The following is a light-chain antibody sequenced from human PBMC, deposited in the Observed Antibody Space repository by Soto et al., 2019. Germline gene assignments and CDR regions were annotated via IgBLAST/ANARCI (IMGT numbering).Light chain of an antibody. V-gene: IGLV1-40*01. CDR2: GNS. Sequence: QSVRTQPPSESRAPGQRVTISCTGSSSNIGAGYDVHWYQQLPGTAPKLLIYGNSNRPSGVPDRFSGSKSGTSASLAITGLQAEDEANYYCQSYDSSLSGLVFGTGTKLTLL. CDR3: QSYDSSLSGLV. CDR1: SSNIGAGYD. J-gene: IGLJ1*01.